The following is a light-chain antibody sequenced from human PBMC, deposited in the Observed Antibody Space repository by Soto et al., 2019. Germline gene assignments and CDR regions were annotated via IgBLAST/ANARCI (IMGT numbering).Light chain of an antibody. CDR2: DDS. Sequence: SYYLTQTPSVSAAPGQAARITCWGNNIGIKTVHWYQQKPGQAPVLVVYDDSDRPSGIPERFSGSNSGNTATLTISRVEAGDEADYYCQVWDSTSDHYVFGTGTKVTVL. V-gene: IGLV3-21*02. CDR3: QVWDSTSDHYV. J-gene: IGLJ1*01. CDR1: NIGIKT.